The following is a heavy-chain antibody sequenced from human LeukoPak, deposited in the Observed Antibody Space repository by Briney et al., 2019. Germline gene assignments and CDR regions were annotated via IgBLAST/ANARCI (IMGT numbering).Heavy chain of an antibody. Sequence: GGSLRLSCAASGFTFSNAWMSWVRQAPGKGLEWVGRIKSKTDGGTTDYAAPVKGRFTISRDDSKNTLYLQMNSLKTEDTAVYYCTTDRYYDSSGYYNFDYWGQGTLVTVSS. CDR1: GFTFSNAW. CDR3: TTDRYYDSSGYYNFDY. D-gene: IGHD3-22*01. J-gene: IGHJ4*02. CDR2: IKSKTDGGTT. V-gene: IGHV3-15*01.